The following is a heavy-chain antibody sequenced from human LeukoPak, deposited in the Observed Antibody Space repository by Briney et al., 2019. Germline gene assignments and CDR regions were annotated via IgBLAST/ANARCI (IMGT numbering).Heavy chain of an antibody. J-gene: IGHJ4*02. V-gene: IGHV1-3*01. CDR3: ARDSEILTKWLLLNFDY. CDR2: INAGNGNT. CDR1: GYTFTSYA. Sequence: GASVKVSCKASGYTFTSYAMHWVRRAPGQRLEWMGWINAGNGNTKYSQKFQGRVTITRDTSASTAYMELSSLRSEDTAVYYCARDSEILTKWLLLNFDYWGQGTLVTVSS. D-gene: IGHD4-23*01.